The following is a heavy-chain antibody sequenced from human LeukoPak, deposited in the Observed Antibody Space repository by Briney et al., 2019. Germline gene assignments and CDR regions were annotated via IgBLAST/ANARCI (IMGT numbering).Heavy chain of an antibody. V-gene: IGHV7-4-1*02. Sequence: ASVKVSCKASGYTFTNYALNWVRQAPGQGLEWMGWINTNTGNPTYAQGFTGRFVFSLDTSVSTAYLQISSLKAEDTAVYYCARGPGEYYDFWSGYYTALYDAFDIWGQGTMVTVSS. CDR3: ARGPGEYYDFWSGYYTALYDAFDI. D-gene: IGHD3-3*01. J-gene: IGHJ3*02. CDR2: INTNTGNP. CDR1: GYTFTNYA.